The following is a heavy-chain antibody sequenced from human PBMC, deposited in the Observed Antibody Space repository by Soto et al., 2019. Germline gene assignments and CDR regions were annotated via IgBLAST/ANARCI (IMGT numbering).Heavy chain of an antibody. Sequence: EVQLVESGGDLVQPGGSLRLSCAASGFSFSIFWMHWFRQAPGKGLVWVSSINGGGSSADYADSVKGRFTFSRDNAKNTVYLQMNSLRAEDTAVYYCTRGGGYRGYDPFDYWGQGTLVTVSS. D-gene: IGHD5-12*01. V-gene: IGHV3-74*01. CDR1: GFSFSIFW. CDR3: TRGGGYRGYDPFDY. CDR2: INGGGSSA. J-gene: IGHJ4*02.